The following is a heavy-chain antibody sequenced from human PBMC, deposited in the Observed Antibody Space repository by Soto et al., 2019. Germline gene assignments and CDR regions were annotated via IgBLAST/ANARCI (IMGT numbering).Heavy chain of an antibody. V-gene: IGHV4-59*12. Sequence: SELLCLTCTVSGVSLSPNYGRWIRKPPGKGLEWVGYIYYGGTTSYNPSLKSRVTISLEASNSQVSLRLDSVAAADTAVYFCAGAGSRYGRYYLDYWGQGTLVTVSS. CDR1: GVSLSPNY. CDR3: AGAGSRYGRYYLDY. CDR2: IYYGGTT. J-gene: IGHJ4*02. D-gene: IGHD6-13*01.